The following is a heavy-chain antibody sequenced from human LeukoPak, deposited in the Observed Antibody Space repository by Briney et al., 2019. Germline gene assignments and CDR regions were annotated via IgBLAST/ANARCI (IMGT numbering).Heavy chain of an antibody. D-gene: IGHD3-3*02. Sequence: PSETLSLTCTFSGDSIRSYYWSWIRQPPGKGLEWLGYIYYSGTTNYNPSLKSRLTMSLDTSKKHLPLRLTSVSAADTAVYYCARHLRSFPDYWGQGTLVTVSS. CDR1: GDSIRSYY. J-gene: IGHJ4*02. V-gene: IGHV4-59*08. CDR2: IYYSGTT. CDR3: ARHLRSFPDY.